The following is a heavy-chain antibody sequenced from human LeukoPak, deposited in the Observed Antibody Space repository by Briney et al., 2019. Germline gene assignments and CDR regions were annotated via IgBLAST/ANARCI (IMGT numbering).Heavy chain of an antibody. Sequence: ASVKVSCKASGYTFTGYYIHWVRQAPGQGLEWMGWINPNTGVTNYAQKFQGRVTMTRDASVSTAYMELSSLNPDDTAVYYCARGIVSYRLDVWGKGTTVTVSS. CDR2: INPNTGVT. D-gene: IGHD3-22*01. CDR1: GYTFTGYY. J-gene: IGHJ6*03. V-gene: IGHV1-2*02. CDR3: ARGIVSYRLDV.